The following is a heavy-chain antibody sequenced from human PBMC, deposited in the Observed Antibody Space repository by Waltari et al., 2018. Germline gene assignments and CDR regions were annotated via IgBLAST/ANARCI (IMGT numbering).Heavy chain of an antibody. J-gene: IGHJ4*02. V-gene: IGHV4-38-2*01. CDR2: IYHTGSS. D-gene: IGHD6-25*01. Sequence: QVQLRESGPGLVRSSETLSLTCPVSGHSVNNAFYWAWIRQSPGGGLEWIASIYHTGSSHYNSSLKSRVSISTDMSTKQFFLTLTHLTAADTAVYYCAEEGNTTAGLFDSWGQGTLVTVSS. CDR3: AEEGNTTAGLFDS. CDR1: GHSVNNAFY.